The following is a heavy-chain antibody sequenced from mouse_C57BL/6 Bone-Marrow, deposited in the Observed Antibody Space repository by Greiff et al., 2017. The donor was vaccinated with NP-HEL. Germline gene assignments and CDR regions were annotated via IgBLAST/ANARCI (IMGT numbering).Heavy chain of an antibody. CDR2: IRNKANNHAT. J-gene: IGHJ1*03. CDR3: TRQDYGNYGDWYFDV. Sequence: EVQLVESGGGLVQPGGSMKLSCAASGFTFSDAWMDWVRQSPEKGLEWVAEIRNKANNHATYYAESVKGRFTISRDDSKSSVYLQMNSLRAEDTGIYYCTRQDYGNYGDWYFDVWGTGTTVTVSS. CDR1: GFTFSDAW. D-gene: IGHD2-1*01. V-gene: IGHV6-6*01.